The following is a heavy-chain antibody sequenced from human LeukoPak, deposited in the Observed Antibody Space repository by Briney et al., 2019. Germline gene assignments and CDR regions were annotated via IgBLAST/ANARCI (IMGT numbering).Heavy chain of an antibody. D-gene: IGHD2-21*01. Sequence: GGSLRLSCAVSGFTFSNYWMYWVRQAPGKGLVWVSRINTDGSSTTYADSVKGRFTISRDNAKNTAHLQMNSLRAEDTAVYYCARGLVGLYYYYYYMDVWGKGTTVTVSS. CDR2: INTDGSST. J-gene: IGHJ6*03. CDR3: ARGLVGLYYYYYYMDV. CDR1: GFTFSNYW. V-gene: IGHV3-74*01.